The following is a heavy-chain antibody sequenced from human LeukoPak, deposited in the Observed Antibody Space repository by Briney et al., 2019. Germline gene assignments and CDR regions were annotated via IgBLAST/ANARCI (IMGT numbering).Heavy chain of an antibody. J-gene: IGHJ4*02. CDR2: ISYDGSNK. CDR1: GFTFSSYG. CDR3: ARDIDSSGYHGPDY. V-gene: IGHV3-30*03. D-gene: IGHD3-22*01. Sequence: PGGSLRLSCAASGFTFSSYGMHWVRQAPGKGLEWVAVISYDGSNKYYADSVKGRFTISRDNSKNTLYLQMNSLRAEDTAVYYCARDIDSSGYHGPDYWGQGTLVTVSS.